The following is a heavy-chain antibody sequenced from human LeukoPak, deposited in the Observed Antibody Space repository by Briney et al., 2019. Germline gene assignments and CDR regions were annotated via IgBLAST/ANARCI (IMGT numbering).Heavy chain of an antibody. D-gene: IGHD6-6*01. V-gene: IGHV3-30*04. CDR2: ISYDGSNK. CDR3: AKSWGSSDNYYYMDV. CDR1: GFTFRSYA. J-gene: IGHJ6*03. Sequence: GRYLRLSSAASGFTFRSYAMHWVRQAPGKGLEWVAVISYDGSNKYYADSVKGRFTISRDNSKNTLYLQMNSLRAEDTAVYSCAKSWGSSDNYYYMDVWGKGTTVTVS.